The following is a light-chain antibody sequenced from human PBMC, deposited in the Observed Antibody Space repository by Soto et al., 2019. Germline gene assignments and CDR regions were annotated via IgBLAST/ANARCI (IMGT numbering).Light chain of an antibody. V-gene: IGLV2-14*01. J-gene: IGLJ1*01. CDR3: CSYTSSHTRV. Sequence: QSALTQPASVSGSPGQSITISCTGTTSDVGGYDFVSWYQHHPGEAPKLIIYDVNNRPSGLSNRFSGSKSGNTASLTISGLQTEDEADYYCCSYTSSHTRVFGTGTKVTVL. CDR1: TSDVGGYDF. CDR2: DVN.